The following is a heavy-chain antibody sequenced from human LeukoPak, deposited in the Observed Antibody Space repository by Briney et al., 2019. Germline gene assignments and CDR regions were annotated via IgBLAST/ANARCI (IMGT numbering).Heavy chain of an antibody. CDR2: FDPEDGET. Sequence: ASVKVSCKVSGYTLTELSMHWVRQAPGKGLEWMGGFDPEDGETIYAQKFQGRVPMTEDTSTDTAYMELSSLRSEGTAVYYCATAEARARGVIISDLYYYYGMDVWGQGTTVTVSS. D-gene: IGHD3-10*01. V-gene: IGHV1-24*01. CDR3: ATAEARARGVIISDLYYYYGMDV. J-gene: IGHJ6*02. CDR1: GYTLTELS.